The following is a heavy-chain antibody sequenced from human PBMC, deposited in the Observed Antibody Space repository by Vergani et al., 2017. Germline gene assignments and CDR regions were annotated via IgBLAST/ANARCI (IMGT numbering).Heavy chain of an antibody. V-gene: IGHV4-59*11. CDR2: IHYSENT. CDR3: ASDTHSGQRADR. D-gene: IGHD6-19*01. J-gene: IGHJ5*02. Sequence: QVQLQESGPGLVKPSGTLSPTCSVSFDPIRNLYCNWFRQPPGKGLEWIGSIHYSENTNYHPSLKTRVTISVDTSKNQFSLTLTSVTAADTAVYYCASDTHSGQRADRWGQGILVTVTS. CDR1: FDPIRNLY.